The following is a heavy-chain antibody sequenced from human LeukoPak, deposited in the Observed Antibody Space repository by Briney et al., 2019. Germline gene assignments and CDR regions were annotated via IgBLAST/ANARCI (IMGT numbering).Heavy chain of an antibody. J-gene: IGHJ6*02. CDR2: MNPNSGNT. D-gene: IGHD3-3*01. Sequence: ASVKVSCKASGYTFTSYDINWVRQATGQGLEWMGWMNPNSGNTGYAQKFQGRVTMTRNTSISTAYMELSSLRSEDTAVYYCARKNRPYYDFRSGYYGYYYGMDVWGQGTTVTVSS. CDR3: ARKNRPYYDFRSGYYGYYYGMDV. CDR1: GYTFTSYD. V-gene: IGHV1-8*01.